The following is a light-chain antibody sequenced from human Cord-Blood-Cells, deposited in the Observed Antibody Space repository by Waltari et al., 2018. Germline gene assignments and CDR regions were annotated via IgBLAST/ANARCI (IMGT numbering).Light chain of an antibody. CDR3: CSYAGSSTLE. CDR2: EVS. J-gene: IGLJ3*02. V-gene: IGLV2-23*02. Sequence: QSALTQPASVSGSPGQSITISCTGTSSDVGSYNLVSWYQQHPGKAPKRMIYEVSKRPSGVSNRFSGSKSGNTASLTISGLQAEDEADYYCCSYAGSSTLEFGGGTKLTVL. CDR1: SSDVGSYNL.